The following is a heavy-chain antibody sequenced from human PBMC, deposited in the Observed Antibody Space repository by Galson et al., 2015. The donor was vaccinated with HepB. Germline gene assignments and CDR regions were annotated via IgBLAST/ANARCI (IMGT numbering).Heavy chain of an antibody. CDR3: ARHEFTMIRGTTLPRDY. J-gene: IGHJ4*02. V-gene: IGHV5-51*01. CDR2: IYPGDSDT. Sequence: QSGAEMKKPGESLKISCKGSGYSFTSYWIGWVRQMPGKGLEWMGIIYPGDSDTRYSPSFQGQVTISADKSISTAYLQWSSLKASDTAMYYCARHEFTMIRGTTLPRDYWGQGTLVTVSS. CDR1: GYSFTSYW. D-gene: IGHD3-10*01.